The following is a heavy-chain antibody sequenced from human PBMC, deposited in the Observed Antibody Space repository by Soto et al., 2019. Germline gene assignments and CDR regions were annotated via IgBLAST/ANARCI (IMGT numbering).Heavy chain of an antibody. CDR3: ARVGLNVFRAANDSYNWFEP. Sequence: GGSLRLSCTASGFTFSHYALHWLRQTPGKGLEWVAYISYHGNTEKYADSVKGRFTISRDNYKKEVYLQMNSLRIEDTAVYYCARVGLNVFRAANDSYNWFEPWGQGTLVTVSS. D-gene: IGHD6-25*01. CDR1: GFTFSHYA. J-gene: IGHJ5*02. CDR2: ISYHGNTE. V-gene: IGHV3-30*04.